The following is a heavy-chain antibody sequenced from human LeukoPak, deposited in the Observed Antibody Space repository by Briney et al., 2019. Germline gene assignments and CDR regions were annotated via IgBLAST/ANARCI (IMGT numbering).Heavy chain of an antibody. CDR2: ISSSSSYI. D-gene: IGHD3-10*01. J-gene: IGHJ4*02. V-gene: IGHV3-21*01. Sequence: GGSLRLSCAASGFTFSSYSMNWVRQAPGKGLEWVSSISSSSSYIYYADSVKGRFTISRDNAKNSLYLQMNSPRAEDTAVYYCARAMVRGVIADYWGQGTLVTVSS. CDR3: ARAMVRGVIADY. CDR1: GFTFSSYS.